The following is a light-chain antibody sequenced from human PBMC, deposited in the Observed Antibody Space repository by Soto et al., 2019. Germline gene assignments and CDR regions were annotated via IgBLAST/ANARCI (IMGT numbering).Light chain of an antibody. CDR2: VNT. V-gene: IGLV1-40*01. Sequence: QSVLTQPPSVSGAPGQRVTISCTGSSSNIGAGYDVHWYQQLPGTAPKLLIYVNTNRPSGVPDRFSGSRSGTSASLAITGLQAEDEGDYYCQSYDSSLSGSVVFGGGTKVTVL. CDR3: QSYDSSLSGSVV. CDR1: SSNIGAGYD. J-gene: IGLJ2*01.